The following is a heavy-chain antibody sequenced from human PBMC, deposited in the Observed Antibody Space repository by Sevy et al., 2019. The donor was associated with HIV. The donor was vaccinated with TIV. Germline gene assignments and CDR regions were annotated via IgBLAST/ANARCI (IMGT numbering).Heavy chain of an antibody. Sequence: GGSLRLSCAASGFTFSKYSMSWARQPPGKGLEWVSTLSFGCGEINYADSVKGRFTIPRENSKSSVYLQMNNLRPEDTAVYYCAREGCTKPHDYWGQGTLVTVSS. CDR3: AREGCTKPHDY. CDR1: GFTFSKYS. V-gene: IGHV3-23*01. CDR2: LSFGCGEI. J-gene: IGHJ4*02. D-gene: IGHD2-8*01.